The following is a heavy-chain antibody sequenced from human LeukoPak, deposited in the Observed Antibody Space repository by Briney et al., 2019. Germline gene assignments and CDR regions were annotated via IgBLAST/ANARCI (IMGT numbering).Heavy chain of an antibody. Sequence: GGSLRLSCAASGFTFSNCWMAWVRQAPGKGLEWVANIKQDGIEKNYVDSVKGRYTISRGNTKNSLYLEMNSLRVEDTALYYCARDVSGNLDYWGQGTLVTVSS. D-gene: IGHD4-23*01. J-gene: IGHJ4*02. CDR2: IKQDGIEK. CDR1: GFTFSNCW. CDR3: ARDVSGNLDY. V-gene: IGHV3-7*01.